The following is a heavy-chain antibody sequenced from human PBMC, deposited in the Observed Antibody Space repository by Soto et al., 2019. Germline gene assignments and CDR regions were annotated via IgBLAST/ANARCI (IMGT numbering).Heavy chain of an antibody. CDR3: ARDRTTVTTYYYYGMDV. V-gene: IGHV6-1*01. Sequence: KQSQTLSLTCAISGDSVSSNSAAWNWIRQSPSRGLEWLGRTYYRSKWYNDYAVSVKSRITINPDTSKNQFSLQLNSVTPEDTAVYYCARDRTTVTTYYYYGMDVWGQGTTVTVSS. CDR1: GDSVSSNSAA. CDR2: TYYRSKWYN. D-gene: IGHD4-17*01. J-gene: IGHJ6*02.